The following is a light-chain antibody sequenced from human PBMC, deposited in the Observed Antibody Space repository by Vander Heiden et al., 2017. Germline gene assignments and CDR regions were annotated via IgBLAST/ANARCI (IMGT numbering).Light chain of an antibody. V-gene: IGKV1-39*01. J-gene: IGKJ1*01. Sequence: DIQMTQSPSSLSASVGDRVTITCRASQSISSYLNWYQQKPGKAPKLLIYAASRSKSGVPSIFSGSSDGTFFPITTGILPPDVFANYCRQQSGNRLLTFGQGTNVEIK. CDR1: QSISSY. CDR2: AAS. CDR3: QQSGNRLLT.